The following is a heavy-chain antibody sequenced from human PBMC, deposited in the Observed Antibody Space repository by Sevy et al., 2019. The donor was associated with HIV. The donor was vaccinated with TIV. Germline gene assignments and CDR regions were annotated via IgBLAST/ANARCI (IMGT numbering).Heavy chain of an antibody. D-gene: IGHD3-22*01. CDR3: AKEGYYYDSHSADWFDP. J-gene: IGHJ5*02. Sequence: GGSLRLSCAASGFNFSPYAINWVRQAPGKGLEWVAVISKDGNNKEYADSVKGRFTISRDNSKNTLYLQMNSLRAEDTAVYFCAKEGYYYDSHSADWFDPWGQGTLVTVSS. V-gene: IGHV3-30*04. CDR2: ISKDGNNK. CDR1: GFNFSPYA.